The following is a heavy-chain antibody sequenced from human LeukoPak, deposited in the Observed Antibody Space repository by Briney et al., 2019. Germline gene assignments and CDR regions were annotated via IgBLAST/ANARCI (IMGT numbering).Heavy chain of an antibody. CDR1: GFTFSSYC. J-gene: IGHJ6*03. CDR3: AKDHNGNGNYYFYYMDV. D-gene: IGHD1-14*01. Sequence: SGGSLRLSCAASGFTFSSYCMHWVRQAPGKGLEWVAVIWYDGSNKYYADSVKGRFTISRDNSKNTLYLQMNSLRAEDTAVYYCAKDHNGNGNYYFYYMDVGGKGTTVTVS. V-gene: IGHV3-33*06. CDR2: IWYDGSNK.